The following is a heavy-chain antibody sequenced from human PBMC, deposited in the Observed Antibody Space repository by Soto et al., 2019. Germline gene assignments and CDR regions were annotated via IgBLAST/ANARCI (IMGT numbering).Heavy chain of an antibody. CDR2: IWYDGTNK. D-gene: IGHD7-27*01. CDR3: VRGWPGVFDY. V-gene: IGHV3-33*01. Sequence: QVQLVESGGGVVQPGRSLRLSCAASGFMFSDYGMHWIRQAPGKGLEWVAVIWYDGTNKYYADSVKGRFTISRDSSQNTLYLQMNSLTVEDTAIYYCVRGWPGVFDYWGQGTRVTVSS. J-gene: IGHJ4*02. CDR1: GFMFSDYG.